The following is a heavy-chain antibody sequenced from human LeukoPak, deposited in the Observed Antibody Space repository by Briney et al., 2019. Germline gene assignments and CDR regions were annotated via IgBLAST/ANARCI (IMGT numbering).Heavy chain of an antibody. CDR3: ARDRSSGYGNYFDY. CDR2: INPNSGGT. CDR1: GYTFTGHY. Sequence: GASVKVSCKASGYTFTGHYIYWVRQAPGQGLEWMGWINPNSGGTNYAQKFQDRVAMTRDTSISTAYMELSRLRSDDTAVYYCARDRSSGYGNYFDYWGQGTLVTVSS. D-gene: IGHD6-19*01. V-gene: IGHV1-2*02. J-gene: IGHJ4*02.